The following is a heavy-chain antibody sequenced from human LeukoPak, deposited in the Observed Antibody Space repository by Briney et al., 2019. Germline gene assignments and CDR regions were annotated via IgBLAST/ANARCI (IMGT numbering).Heavy chain of an antibody. CDR3: ARLSQLPEKE. D-gene: IGHD2-2*01. CDR1: GFTFSSYS. V-gene: IGHV3-21*01. J-gene: IGHJ4*02. Sequence: GGSLRLPCAASGFTFSSYSMNWVRQAPGKGLEWVSSISSSSSYIYCADSVKGRFTISRDNAKNSLYLQMNSLRAEDTAVYYCARLSQLPEKEWGQGTLVTVSS. CDR2: ISSSSSYI.